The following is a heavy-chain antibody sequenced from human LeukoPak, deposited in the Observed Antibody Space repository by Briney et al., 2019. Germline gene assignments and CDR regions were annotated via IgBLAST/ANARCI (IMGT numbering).Heavy chain of an antibody. D-gene: IGHD3-10*01. CDR1: GFIFNNYA. CDR3: AKDRYYGSGSYYYYYYMDV. CDR2: TSGNGGSATYT. V-gene: IGHV3-23*01. J-gene: IGHJ6*03. Sequence: GGSLRLSCAASGFIFNNYALSWVRQAPGKGLEWVSTTSGNGGSATYTYYADSVKGRFTISRDNSKNTLYLQMNSLRAEDTAVYYCAKDRYYGSGSYYYYYYMDVWGKGTTVTVSS.